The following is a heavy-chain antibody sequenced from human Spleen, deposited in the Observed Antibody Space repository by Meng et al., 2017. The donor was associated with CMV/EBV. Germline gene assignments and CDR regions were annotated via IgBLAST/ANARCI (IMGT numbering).Heavy chain of an antibody. CDR2: IIPIVKIP. Sequence: SVKVSCKASGGTFSRYAMSWVRQAPGQGLEWKGGIIPIVKIPINAQKLQGRVTMTRDTSTSTVYMELSSLRSEDTALYYCAREIKQQLPRVVGYWGQGTLVTVSS. D-gene: IGHD6-13*01. V-gene: IGHV1-69*10. CDR3: AREIKQQLPRVVGY. CDR1: GGTFSRYA. J-gene: IGHJ4*02.